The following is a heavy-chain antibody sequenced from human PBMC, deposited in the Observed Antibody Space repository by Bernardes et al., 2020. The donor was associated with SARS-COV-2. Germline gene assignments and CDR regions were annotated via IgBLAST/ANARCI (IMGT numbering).Heavy chain of an antibody. D-gene: IGHD3-16*01. CDR3: ARHGAGEDLSYFDY. Sequence: SETLSLTCTVSGGSISGYYLSWIRQAPEMRLAWIGYIDNRGNTKFNPSLKSRVTISVDTSKNQFSLKVTSVTAADTAMYYCARHGAGEDLSYFDYWGRGTLVTVSS. CDR2: IDNRGNT. CDR1: GGSISGYY. J-gene: IGHJ4*02. V-gene: IGHV4-59*01.